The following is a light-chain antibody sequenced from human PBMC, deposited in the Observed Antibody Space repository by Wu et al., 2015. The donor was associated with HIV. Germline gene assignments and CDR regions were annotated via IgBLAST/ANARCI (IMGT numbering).Light chain of an antibody. CDR1: QSISNY. CDR2: DAS. Sequence: EIVLTQSPATLSLSPGERATLSCRASQSISNYLAWYQQKPGQAPRLLIYDASNRATGIPPRFSGSGSGTEFTLSISSLEAEDFALYYCHQRSDWPGTFGPGTESGYQT. V-gene: IGKV3-11*01. CDR3: HQRSDWPGT. J-gene: IGKJ3*01.